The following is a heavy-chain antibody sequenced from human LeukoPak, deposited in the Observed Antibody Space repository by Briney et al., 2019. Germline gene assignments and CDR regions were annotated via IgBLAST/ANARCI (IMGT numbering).Heavy chain of an antibody. D-gene: IGHD3-16*01. Sequence: PGGSPRLSCAASGFTFSSNEMSWVRQAPGKGLEWVSYISATGYTIYYTDSVKGRFTISRDSAKNSLYLQMNSLRAEDTAVYYCARVSRSGSWGFFDYWGQGTLVTVSS. V-gene: IGHV3-48*03. CDR3: ARVSRSGSWGFFDY. J-gene: IGHJ4*02. CDR1: GFTFSSNE. CDR2: ISATGYTI.